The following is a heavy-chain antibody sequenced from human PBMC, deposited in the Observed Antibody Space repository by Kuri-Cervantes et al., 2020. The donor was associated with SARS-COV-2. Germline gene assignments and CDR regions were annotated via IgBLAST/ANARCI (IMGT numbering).Heavy chain of an antibody. Sequence: GGSLRLSCAASGFTFSSYSMNWVRQAPGKGLEWVPDISGIGGYTYYADFVKGRFTTSRDDSKNTLYVHMNNLRVDDTAVYYCVGHGSSSIWGQGTLVTVSS. V-gene: IGHV3-21*04. J-gene: IGHJ4*02. D-gene: IGHD6-13*01. CDR2: ISGIGGYT. CDR3: VGHGSSSI. CDR1: GFTFSSYS.